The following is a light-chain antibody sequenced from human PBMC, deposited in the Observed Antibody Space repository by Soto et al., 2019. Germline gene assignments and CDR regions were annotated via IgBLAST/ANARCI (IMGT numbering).Light chain of an antibody. J-gene: IGLJ3*02. V-gene: IGLV1-44*01. CDR3: AALDDSRRGWV. CDR2: GDD. Sequence: QAVVTQPPSTSGTLGHRVTISCSGTRSNIGSSTVNWYQQLPGTAPKLLIYGDDQRPSGVPDRFSGSKAGTSVFLAIGGLQSEEEADYYCAALDDSRRGWVFGRGTKLTVL. CDR1: RSNIGSST.